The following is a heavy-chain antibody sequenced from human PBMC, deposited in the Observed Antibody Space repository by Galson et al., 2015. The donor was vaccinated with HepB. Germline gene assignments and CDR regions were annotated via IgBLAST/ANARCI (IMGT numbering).Heavy chain of an antibody. V-gene: IGHV3-53*01. Sequence: SLRLSCAASGFTVSSNYMSWVRQAPGKGLEWVSVIYSGGSTYYADSVKGRFTISRDNSKNTLYLQMNSLRAEDTAVYYCAREEGSGSYYESAAFDIWGQGTMVTVSS. CDR1: GFTVSSNY. J-gene: IGHJ3*02. CDR3: AREEGSGSYYESAAFDI. CDR2: IYSGGST. D-gene: IGHD1-26*01.